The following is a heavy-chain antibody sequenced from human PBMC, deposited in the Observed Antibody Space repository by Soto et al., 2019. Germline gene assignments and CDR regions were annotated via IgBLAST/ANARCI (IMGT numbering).Heavy chain of an antibody. CDR2: IYYSGST. Sequence: SETLSLTCTVSGGSISSGGYYWSWIRQHPGKGLEWIGYIYYSGSTYYNPSLKSRVTISVDTSKNQFSLKLSSVTAADTAVYYCARSSIAAAGIDPWGQGTLVTVSS. J-gene: IGHJ5*02. CDR3: ARSSIAAAGIDP. D-gene: IGHD6-13*01. V-gene: IGHV4-31*03. CDR1: GGSISSGGYY.